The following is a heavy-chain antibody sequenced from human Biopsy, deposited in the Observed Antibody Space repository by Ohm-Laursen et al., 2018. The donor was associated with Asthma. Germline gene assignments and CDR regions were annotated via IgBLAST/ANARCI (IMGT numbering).Heavy chain of an antibody. CDR1: GFTFENFW. CDR3: ARTHERWTSIQDDALDI. D-gene: IGHD4-23*01. CDR2: ISYDGGNK. J-gene: IGHJ3*02. V-gene: IGHV3-30*03. Sequence: SLRLSCAASGFTFENFWMSWGRQTPGKGLEWVAVISYDGGNKFYGDSVKGRFTLSRDNSRNTLYLQMNSLRVEDTAIYYCARTHERWTSIQDDALDIWGQGTMVIVSS.